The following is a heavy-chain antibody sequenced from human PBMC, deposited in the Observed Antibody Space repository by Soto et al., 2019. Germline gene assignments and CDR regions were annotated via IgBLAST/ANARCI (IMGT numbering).Heavy chain of an antibody. V-gene: IGHV3-23*01. Sequence: EVQLLESGGGLVQPGGSLRLSCAAAGFTFSSYAMSWLRQAPGTGLEWVSAISGSGGSTYYADSVKGRFTISRDNSKNTLYLQMNSLRAEDTAVYYCAKGAQLWPIVTCVDYWGQGTLFTFSS. CDR3: AKGAQLWPIVTCVDY. D-gene: IGHD5-18*01. CDR1: GFTFSSYA. CDR2: ISGSGGST. J-gene: IGHJ4*02.